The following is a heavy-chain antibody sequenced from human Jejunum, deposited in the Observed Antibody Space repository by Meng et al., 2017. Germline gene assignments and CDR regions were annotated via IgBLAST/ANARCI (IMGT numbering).Heavy chain of an antibody. Sequence: GESLKISCAASGFTFDDYGMNWVRQAAGKGLEWVSVINWNGISTTYADSVKGRFTISRDNSKNSVYLQMNSLRAEDTALYFCARDGVVGPTASFDFWGQGTPVTVSS. D-gene: IGHD1-26*01. CDR3: ARDGVVGPTASFDF. V-gene: IGHV3-20*04. J-gene: IGHJ4*03. CDR1: GFTFDDYG. CDR2: INWNGIST.